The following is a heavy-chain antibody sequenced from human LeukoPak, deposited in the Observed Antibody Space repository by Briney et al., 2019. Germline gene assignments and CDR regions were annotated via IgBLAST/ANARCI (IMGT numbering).Heavy chain of an antibody. CDR1: GFTFSSYA. J-gene: IGHJ4*02. D-gene: IGHD7-27*01. CDR3: ARGTPGDPSNFDY. CDR2: ISYDGSNK. V-gene: IGHV3-30*14. Sequence: GGSLRLSCAASGFTFSSYAMHWVRQAPGKGLEWVAVISYDGSNKYYADSVKGRFTISRDNSKNTLYLQMNSLRAEDTAVYYCARGTPGDPSNFDYWGQGTLVTVSS.